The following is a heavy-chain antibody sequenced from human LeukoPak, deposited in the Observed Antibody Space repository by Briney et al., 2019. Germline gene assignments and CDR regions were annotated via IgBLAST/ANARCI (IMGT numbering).Heavy chain of an antibody. Sequence: GGSLRLSCAASGFSFSDYYMTWIRQAPGKWLEWVSYISSSGGTRYYADSVKGQFSISRDNAKNSLYLQMNSLRAEDTAVYYCASLLGYCSITSCSYAFDIWGQGTMVTVSS. D-gene: IGHD2-2*01. CDR3: ASLLGYCSITSCSYAFDI. CDR2: ISSSGGTR. J-gene: IGHJ3*02. V-gene: IGHV3-11*04. CDR1: GFSFSDYY.